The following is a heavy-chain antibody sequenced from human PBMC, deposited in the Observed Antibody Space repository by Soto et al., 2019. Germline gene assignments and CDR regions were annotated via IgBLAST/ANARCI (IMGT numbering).Heavy chain of an antibody. CDR3: AKGIAYYYYYGMDV. CDR1: GLTFSSYA. Sequence: GGSLRLSCAASGLTFSSYAMSWVRQAPGKGLEWVSAISGSGGSTYYADSVKGRFTISRDNSKNTLYLQMNSLRAEDTAVYYCAKGIAYYYYYGMDVWGQGTTVTVSS. D-gene: IGHD2-15*01. J-gene: IGHJ6*02. CDR2: ISGSGGST. V-gene: IGHV3-23*01.